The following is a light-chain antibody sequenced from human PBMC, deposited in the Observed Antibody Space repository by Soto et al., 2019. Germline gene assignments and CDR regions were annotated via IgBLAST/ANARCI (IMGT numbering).Light chain of an antibody. CDR3: QHYGGTWT. CDR1: PNIGNR. CDR2: DAS. Sequence: DLQMTQSHSTLSAAVGDRITITCRAIPNIGNRLAWYQQKPGKAPKVLIYDASSLESGVPSRFSGSGSGTDFILTLSSVQPDDSATYYCQHYGGTWTFGQGTKVHI. V-gene: IGKV1-5*01. J-gene: IGKJ1*01.